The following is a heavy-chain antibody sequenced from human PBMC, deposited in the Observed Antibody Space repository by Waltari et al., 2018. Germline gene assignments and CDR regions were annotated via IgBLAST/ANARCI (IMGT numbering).Heavy chain of an antibody. CDR3: ARGQPPLWLRLDN. J-gene: IGHJ4*02. CDR1: GFPFRWYV. Sequence: VQLVESGGGFVQPGGSVRLSCPALGFPFRWYVMNWVRQAPGKGREWISYIRSTGDAIYYADSVKGRFTISRDNAKNSLFLQMNSLRAEDTAVYYCARGQPPLWLRLDNWGQGTLVTVSS. D-gene: IGHD5-12*01. V-gene: IGHV3-48*03. CDR2: IRSTGDAI.